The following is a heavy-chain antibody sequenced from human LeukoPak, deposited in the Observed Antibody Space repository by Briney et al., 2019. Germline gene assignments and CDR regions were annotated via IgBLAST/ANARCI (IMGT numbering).Heavy chain of an antibody. CDR1: GFTFSSFE. Sequence: GGSLRLSCTASGFTFSSFEMNWVRQAPGKGLEWVSYISSSCNAIYCADPVKGRFTISRDNAKSSLFLQRSSLRADDTAVYYCARGFWFDPWGQGTLVTVCS. CDR3: ARGFWFDP. V-gene: IGHV3-48*03. J-gene: IGHJ5*02. CDR2: ISSSCNAI.